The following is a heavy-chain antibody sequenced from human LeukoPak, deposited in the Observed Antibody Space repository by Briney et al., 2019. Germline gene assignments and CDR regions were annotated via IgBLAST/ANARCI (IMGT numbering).Heavy chain of an antibody. CDR2: INHSGST. J-gene: IGHJ5*02. V-gene: IGHV4-34*01. CDR3: ARGKGTLWFGRYNWFDP. CDR1: GGSFSGYY. Sequence: SETLPLTCAVYGGSFSGYYWSWIRQPPGKGLEWIGEINHSGSTNYNPSLKSRVTISVDTSKNQFSLKLSSVTAADTAVYYCARGKGTLWFGRYNWFDPWGQGTLVTVSS. D-gene: IGHD3-10*01.